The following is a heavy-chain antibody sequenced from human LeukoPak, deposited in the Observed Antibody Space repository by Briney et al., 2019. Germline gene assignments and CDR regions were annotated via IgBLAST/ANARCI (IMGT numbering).Heavy chain of an antibody. CDR1: GGSISSSSYY. V-gene: IGHV4-39*07. CDR2: IYHTGNT. Sequence: SETLSLTCTVSGGSISSSSYYWGWIRQPPGRGLDWIGTIYHTGNTYYNPSLKSRVTISVDTSMNLFSLKLSSVTAADTAVYYCVRALLDSSGYDYDYWGQGTLVTVSS. J-gene: IGHJ4*02. D-gene: IGHD3-22*01. CDR3: VRALLDSSGYDYDY.